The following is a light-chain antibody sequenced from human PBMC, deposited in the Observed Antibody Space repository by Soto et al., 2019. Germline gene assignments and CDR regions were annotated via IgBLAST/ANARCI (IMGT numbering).Light chain of an antibody. V-gene: IGKV3-20*01. CDR1: QSVSSSD. J-gene: IGKJ2*01. CDR2: SAS. CDR3: QQYDT. Sequence: IVLTQSPGTLSLSPGERATLSCRASQSVSSSDLAWYQQKPGQAPRLLIYSASSRATGIPDRFSGSGSGTDFTHTIIRLEPEDFAVYYCQQYDTFGQGTQLEIK.